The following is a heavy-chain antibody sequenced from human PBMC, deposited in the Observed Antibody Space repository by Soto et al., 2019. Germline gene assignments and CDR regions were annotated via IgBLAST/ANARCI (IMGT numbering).Heavy chain of an antibody. Sequence: GGSLRLSCAASGFTVSSNYMSWVRQAPGKGLEWVSVIYSGGSTYYADSGKGRFTISRDNSKNTLYLQMNRLRAEDTAVYYCARESRQAPLRGDAFDIWRQGTMVTVSS. J-gene: IGHJ3*02. CDR3: ARESRQAPLRGDAFDI. CDR2: IYSGGST. V-gene: IGHV3-53*01. CDR1: GFTVSSNY. D-gene: IGHD6-6*01.